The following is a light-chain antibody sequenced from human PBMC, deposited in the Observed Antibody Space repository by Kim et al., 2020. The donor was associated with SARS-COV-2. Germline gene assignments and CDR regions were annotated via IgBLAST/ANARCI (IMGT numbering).Light chain of an antibody. CDR2: GKN. V-gene: IGLV3-19*01. Sequence: ALGQTVSITCQGDILRTYYASWYQQKPRQAPILVIYGKNNRPSGIPDRFSGSSAGNTASLTVTGAQAVDEADYYCNSRDKSGDHVVFGGGTKLIVL. CDR1: ILRTYY. J-gene: IGLJ2*01. CDR3: NSRDKSGDHVV.